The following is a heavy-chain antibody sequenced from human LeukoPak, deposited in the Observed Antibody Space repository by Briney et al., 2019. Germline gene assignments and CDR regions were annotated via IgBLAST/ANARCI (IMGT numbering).Heavy chain of an antibody. D-gene: IGHD3-10*01. CDR3: ARGGSRSRRGDDAFDI. Sequence: ASVNVSCKASGYTFTNYAMNWVRQAPGQGLEWMGWIGAYNGNTELAQKFQGRVTLATDASTSTAYVELRSLTSDDTAVYFCARGGSRSRRGDDAFDIWGQGTMVTVSS. V-gene: IGHV1-18*01. CDR2: IGAYNGNT. J-gene: IGHJ3*02. CDR1: GYTFTNYA.